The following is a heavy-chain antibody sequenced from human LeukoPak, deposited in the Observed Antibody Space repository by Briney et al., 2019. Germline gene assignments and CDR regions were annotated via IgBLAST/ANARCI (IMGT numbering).Heavy chain of an antibody. V-gene: IGHV4-39*01. J-gene: IGHJ4*02. Sequence: PSETLSLTCTVSGGSISSSSYYWGWIRQPPGKGLEWIGSIYYSGSTHYNPSLKSRVTISVDTSKNQFSLKLSSVTAADTAVYYCASPNTMVRGVIRPLWPFDYWGQGTLVTVSS. CDR2: IYYSGST. CDR1: GGSISSSSYY. D-gene: IGHD3-10*01. CDR3: ASPNTMVRGVIRPLWPFDY.